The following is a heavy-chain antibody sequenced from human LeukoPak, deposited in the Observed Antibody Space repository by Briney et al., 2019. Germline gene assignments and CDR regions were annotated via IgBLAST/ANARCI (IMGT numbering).Heavy chain of an antibody. V-gene: IGHV3-21*01. Sequence: GGSLRLSCAASGFTFNYAMTWARQAPGKGLEWVSSISSSSSYIYYADSVKGRFTISRDNAKNSLYLQMNSLRAEDTAVYYCASRLGYWGQGTLVTVSS. CDR1: GFTFNYA. D-gene: IGHD6-19*01. CDR3: ASRLGY. J-gene: IGHJ4*02. CDR2: ISSSSSYI.